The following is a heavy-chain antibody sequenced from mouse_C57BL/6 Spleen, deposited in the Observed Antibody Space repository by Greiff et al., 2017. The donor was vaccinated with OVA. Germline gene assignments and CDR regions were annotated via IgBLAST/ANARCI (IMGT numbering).Heavy chain of an antibody. V-gene: IGHV5-17*01. CDR3: ARRDGYSSYAMDY. J-gene: IGHJ4*01. D-gene: IGHD2-3*01. Sequence: DVKLVESGGGLVKPGGSLKLSCAASGFTFSDYGMHWVRQAPEKGLEWVAYISSGSSTIYYADTVKGRFTISRDNAKNTLFLQMTSLRSEDTAMYYCARRDGYSSYAMDYWGQGTSVTVSS. CDR1: GFTFSDYG. CDR2: ISSGSSTI.